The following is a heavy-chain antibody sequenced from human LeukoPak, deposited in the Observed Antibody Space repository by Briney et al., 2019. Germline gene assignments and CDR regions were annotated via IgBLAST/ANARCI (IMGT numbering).Heavy chain of an antibody. CDR3: ARDPNGDYIGAFDFQR. CDR1: EFTFSNYV. V-gene: IGHV3-23*01. Sequence: PGGSLRLSCVASEFTFSNYVMMWVRQTQERRLEWVSAIRGSGRHTFYADSVKGRFTISRDNFKNTLYLQMNSLRADDSAVYYCARDPNGDYIGAFDFQRWGLGTLVTVSS. D-gene: IGHD4-17*01. CDR2: IRGSGRHT. J-gene: IGHJ1*01.